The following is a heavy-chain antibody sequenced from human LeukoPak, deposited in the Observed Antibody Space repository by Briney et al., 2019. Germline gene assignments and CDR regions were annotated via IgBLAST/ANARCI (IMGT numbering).Heavy chain of an antibody. CDR1: GGSLSSYY. CDR3: ARVFRTNYYGSGSHDY. D-gene: IGHD3-10*01. J-gene: IGHJ4*02. CDR2: IYHSGST. Sequence: SETLSLTCSVSGGSLSSYYWSWIRQSPGKGLEWIGYIYHSGSTNYNASLRSRVTISVDPSKNQFSLKLSSVTAADTAVYYCARVFRTNYYGSGSHDYWGQGTLVTVSS. V-gene: IGHV4-59*01.